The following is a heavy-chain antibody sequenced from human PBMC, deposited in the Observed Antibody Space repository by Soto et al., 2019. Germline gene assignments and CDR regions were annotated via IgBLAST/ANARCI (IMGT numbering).Heavy chain of an antibody. V-gene: IGHV3-23*01. D-gene: IGHD5-12*01. CDR3: ARSGRYSGYDFPFDY. Sequence: PGGSLRLSCAASGFTFSTYAMSWVRQAPGMGLEWVSCISGSGGGTHYADSVKGRFTISRDNSRNTLYLQMNSLRAEDTALYYCARSGRYSGYDFPFDYWGQGTLVTVSS. CDR2: ISGSGGGT. J-gene: IGHJ4*02. CDR1: GFTFSTYA.